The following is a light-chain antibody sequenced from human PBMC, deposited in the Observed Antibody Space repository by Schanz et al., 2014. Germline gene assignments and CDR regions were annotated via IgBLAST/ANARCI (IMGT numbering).Light chain of an antibody. J-gene: IGLJ3*02. V-gene: IGLV2-23*01. CDR1: SSDVGSYNL. CDR2: EGS. Sequence: QSVLTQPASVSGSPGQSITISCTGTSSDVGSYNLVSWYQHHPGKAPKLMIYEGSKRPSGVSNRCSGSGSGNTASLTISGLQAEDEADYYCCSYAGRPWVFGGGTKLTVL. CDR3: CSYAGRPWV.